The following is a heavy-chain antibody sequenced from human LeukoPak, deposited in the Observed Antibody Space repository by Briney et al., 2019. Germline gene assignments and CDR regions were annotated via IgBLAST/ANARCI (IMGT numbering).Heavy chain of an antibody. CDR2: IYYSGST. J-gene: IGHJ6*02. CDR1: GGSISSGGYY. D-gene: IGHD3-3*02. Sequence: SETLSLTCTVSGGSISSGGYYWSWIRQHPWKGLEWIGYIYYSGSTYYNPSLKSRVTISVDTSKNQFSLKLSSVTAADTAVYYCARDIRSRIGGMDVWGQGTTVTVSS. CDR3: ARDIRSRIGGMDV. V-gene: IGHV4-31*03.